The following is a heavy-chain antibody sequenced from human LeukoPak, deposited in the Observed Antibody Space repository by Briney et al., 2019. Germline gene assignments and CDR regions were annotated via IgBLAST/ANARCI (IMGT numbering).Heavy chain of an antibody. CDR2: IYYSGST. Sequence: SETLSLTCTVSGGSISSSSYYWGWIRQPPGKGLEWIGSIYYSGSTYYNPSLKSRVTISVDTSKNQFSLKLSSVTAADTAVYYCARSPFFYDSSGGYDYWGQGTLVTVSS. J-gene: IGHJ4*02. D-gene: IGHD3-22*01. CDR3: ARSPFFYDSSGGYDY. CDR1: GGSISSSSYY. V-gene: IGHV4-39*07.